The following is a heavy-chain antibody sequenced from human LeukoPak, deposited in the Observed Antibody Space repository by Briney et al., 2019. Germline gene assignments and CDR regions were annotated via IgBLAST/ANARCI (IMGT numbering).Heavy chain of an antibody. J-gene: IGHJ5*02. CDR2: TSSSDAGT. V-gene: IGHV3-23*01. D-gene: IGHD1-26*01. CDR1: GFPLSSYA. Sequence: PGGSLRLSCAAFGFPLSSYAMSWVRQAPGKGLEWVSATSSSDAGTYYADSVKGRFTISRDNSKNTLYLQMNSLRAEDTAVYYCARDSGTAPNWFDPWGQGTLVTVSS. CDR3: ARDSGTAPNWFDP.